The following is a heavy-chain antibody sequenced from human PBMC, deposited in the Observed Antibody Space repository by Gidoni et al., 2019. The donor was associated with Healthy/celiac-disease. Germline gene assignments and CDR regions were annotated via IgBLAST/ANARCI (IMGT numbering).Heavy chain of an antibody. V-gene: IGHV3-23*01. J-gene: IGHJ3*02. CDR1: GFTLSSYA. CDR3: AKNYDSSGYYSDAFDI. Sequence: EVQLFESGGGLVQPGGSLRLSCAAPGFTLSSYAMSWVRQGPGKGLGWVSAISGSGGRTYYADSVKGRFTISRDNSKNTLYLQMNSLRAEDTAVYYCAKNYDSSGYYSDAFDIWGQGTMVTVSS. CDR2: ISGSGGRT. D-gene: IGHD3-22*01.